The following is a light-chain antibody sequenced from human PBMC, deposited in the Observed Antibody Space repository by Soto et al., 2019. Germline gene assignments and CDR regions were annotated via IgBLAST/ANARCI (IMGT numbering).Light chain of an antibody. CDR1: SSDVGGYNY. CDR3: SSYAGSNNSWV. V-gene: IGLV2-8*01. J-gene: IGLJ3*02. CDR2: EVS. Sequence: QSALTQPPSASGSPGQSVTISCTGTSSDVGGYNYVSWYQQHPGKAPKLMIYEVSKRPSGVPDRFSGSKSGNTASLTVSGLQAEDEADYYCSSYAGSNNSWVFGGGTQLTV.